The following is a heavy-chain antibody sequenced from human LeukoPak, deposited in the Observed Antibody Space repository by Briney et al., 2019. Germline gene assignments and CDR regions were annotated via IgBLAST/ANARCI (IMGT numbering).Heavy chain of an antibody. CDR2: IYSGGST. CDR1: EFTVTTNH. Sequence: PGGSLRLSCAASEFTVTTNHMTWVRQAPGKGLEWVSVIYSGGSTYYADSVKGRFTISRDNSKNTLYLQMNSLRAEDTAVYYRAKDGRDGYGYWGQGTLVTVSS. CDR3: AKDGRDGYGY. V-gene: IGHV3-66*01. J-gene: IGHJ4*02. D-gene: IGHD5-24*01.